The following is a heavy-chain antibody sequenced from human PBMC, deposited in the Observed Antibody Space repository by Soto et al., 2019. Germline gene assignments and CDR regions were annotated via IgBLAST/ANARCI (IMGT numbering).Heavy chain of an antibody. Sequence: EVQLVESGGGLVQPGGSLRLSCASSGFTFSSYSMSWVRQAAGKGLEWVSYISSSGSHIYYADSVKGRFTISRDNAGNSLYLQMNSLGPEDTAVYYCARAWSGFSEAFDVWGQGTMVTVSS. CDR3: ARAWSGFSEAFDV. J-gene: IGHJ3*01. D-gene: IGHD2-15*01. CDR2: ISSSGSHI. V-gene: IGHV3-48*01. CDR1: GFTFSSYS.